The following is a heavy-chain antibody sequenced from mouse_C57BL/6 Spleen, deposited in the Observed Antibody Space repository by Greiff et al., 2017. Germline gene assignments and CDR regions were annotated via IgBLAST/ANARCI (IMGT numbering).Heavy chain of an antibody. CDR2: ISDGGSYT. J-gene: IGHJ4*01. Sequence: EVQVVESGGGLVKPGGSLKLSCAASGFTFSSYAMSWVRQTPEKRLEWVATISDGGSYTYYPDNVKGRFTITRDNAKNNLYLQMSHLKSEDTAMYYCARGNDYDYYAMDYWGQGTSVTVSS. D-gene: IGHD2-4*01. V-gene: IGHV5-4*01. CDR1: GFTFSSYA. CDR3: ARGNDYDYYAMDY.